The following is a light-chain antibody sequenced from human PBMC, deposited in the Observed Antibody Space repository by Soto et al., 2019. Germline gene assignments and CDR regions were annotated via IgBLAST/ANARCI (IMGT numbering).Light chain of an antibody. J-gene: IGLJ2*01. CDR3: QTWDTGIRVV. CDR1: SGHSSYA. CDR2: LNSDGSH. V-gene: IGLV4-69*01. Sequence: QPVLTQSPSASASLGASVKLTCTLSSGHSSYAIAWHQQQPEKGPRYLMKLNSDGSHNTGDGIPDRFSGSSSGAERYLTISSLQSEDEADYYCQTWDTGIRVVFGGGTKLTVL.